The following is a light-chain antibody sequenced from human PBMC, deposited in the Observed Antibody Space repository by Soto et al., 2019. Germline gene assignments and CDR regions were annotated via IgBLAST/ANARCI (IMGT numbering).Light chain of an antibody. J-gene: IGKJ1*01. CDR2: DAS. V-gene: IGKV3-20*01. CDR3: QQYGGPVPWT. CDR1: QSVRSSY. Sequence: EIVLTQSPGTLSLSPGERATLSCRAIQSVRSSYLAWYQQKPGQAPRLLIYDASSRATGIPDRFSGSGSGTDFTLTIARLEPEDFAVYYCQQYGGPVPWTFGQGTKV.